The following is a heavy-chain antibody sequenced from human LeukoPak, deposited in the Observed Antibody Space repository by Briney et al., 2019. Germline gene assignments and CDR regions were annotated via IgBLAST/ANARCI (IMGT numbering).Heavy chain of an antibody. CDR1: GFTFDDYA. Sequence: GGSLRLSCAASGFTFDDYAMRWVRHAPGKGLEWVSGISWNSGSIGYADSVKGRFTISRDNAKNSLYLQMNSLRAEDTALYYCAKDSAGKSIAVAGTFDYWGQGTLVTVSS. D-gene: IGHD6-19*01. J-gene: IGHJ4*02. V-gene: IGHV3-9*01. CDR2: ISWNSGSI. CDR3: AKDSAGKSIAVAGTFDY.